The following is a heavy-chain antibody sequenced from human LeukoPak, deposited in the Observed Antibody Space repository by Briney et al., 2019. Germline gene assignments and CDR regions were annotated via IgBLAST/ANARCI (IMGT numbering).Heavy chain of an antibody. D-gene: IGHD6-19*01. Sequence: GASVKVSCKASGYTFTSYDISWVRQAPGQGLEWMGWMNPNSGNTGYAQKFQGRVTITRNNSRSTAYMKLSSLRSEDTAVYYCARGRSDGSGRTELDYGGQGTLVTISS. V-gene: IGHV1-8*03. CDR2: MNPNSGNT. CDR3: ARGRSDGSGRTELDY. J-gene: IGHJ4*02. CDR1: GYTFTSYD.